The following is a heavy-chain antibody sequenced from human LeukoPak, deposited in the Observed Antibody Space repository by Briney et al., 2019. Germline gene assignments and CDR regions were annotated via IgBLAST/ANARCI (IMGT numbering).Heavy chain of an antibody. V-gene: IGHV3-23*01. D-gene: IGHD3-10*01. CDR2: IGGRTDTT. CDR3: AKGHYYGSGSLDY. CDR1: GFTFSIYA. Sequence: GGSLRLSCAASGFTFSIYAMSWVRQAPGKGLGWVSAIGGRTDTTYYADSVMGRFTISRDNSKNTLYVQMNSLRAEDTAVYYCAKGHYYGSGSLDYWGQGTLVTVSS. J-gene: IGHJ4*02.